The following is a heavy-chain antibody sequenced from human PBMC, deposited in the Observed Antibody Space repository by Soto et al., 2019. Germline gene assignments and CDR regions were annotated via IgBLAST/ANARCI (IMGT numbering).Heavy chain of an antibody. CDR1: GYSFTSYG. CDR2: ISAYNGNI. D-gene: IGHD5-12*01. J-gene: IGHJ4*02. Sequence: ASVKVSCKASGYSFTSYGISWVRQAPGQGLEWMGWISAYNGNINYAQKLQGRVTMTTDTSTSTAYMELRSLRSDGTAVYYCARVSSAGGYNSYYFDYWGQGTLVTVSS. V-gene: IGHV1-18*01. CDR3: ARVSSAGGYNSYYFDY.